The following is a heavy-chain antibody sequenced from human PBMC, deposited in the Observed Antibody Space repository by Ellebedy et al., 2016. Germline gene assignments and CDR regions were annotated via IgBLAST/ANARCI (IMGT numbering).Heavy chain of an antibody. CDR3: ARDSGYYYGSGSYYES. V-gene: IGHV4-39*07. CDR1: GGSISSSSYY. D-gene: IGHD3-10*01. Sequence: SETLSLXXTVSGGSISSSSYYWGWIRQPPEKGLEWIGNIYYSGNTYYNPSLKSRVTISVDTSKKYFSLKLSSVTAADTAVYYCARDSGYYYGSGSYYESWGQGTLVTVSS. CDR2: IYYSGNT. J-gene: IGHJ4*02.